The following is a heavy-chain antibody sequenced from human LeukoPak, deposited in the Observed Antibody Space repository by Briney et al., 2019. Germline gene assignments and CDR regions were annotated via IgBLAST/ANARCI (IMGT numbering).Heavy chain of an antibody. CDR3: AREATENWFDP. V-gene: IGHV4-59*01. J-gene: IGHJ5*02. D-gene: IGHD5-24*01. CDR2: IYYSGST. CDR1: GGSISSYY. Sequence: SETLSLTCTVSGGSISSYYWSWIRQPPGKGLEWIGYIYYSGSTNYNPSLKSRVTISVDTSKNQFSLKLSSVTAAATAVYYCAREATENWFDPWGQGTLVTVSS.